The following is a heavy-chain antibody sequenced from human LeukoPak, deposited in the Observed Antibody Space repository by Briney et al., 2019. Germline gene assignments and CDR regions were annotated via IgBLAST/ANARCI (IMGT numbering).Heavy chain of an antibody. V-gene: IGHV3-48*02. Sequence: GGSLRLSCAASGFTFSSYSINWVRQAAGKGLEWVSHISTSGSAMYYADSVKGRFTISRDNAKDSLYLQMNSLRDEDTAVYYCASSGSYRFDYWGQGTLVTVSS. J-gene: IGHJ4*02. D-gene: IGHD1-26*01. CDR3: ASSGSYRFDY. CDR1: GFTFSSYS. CDR2: ISTSGSAM.